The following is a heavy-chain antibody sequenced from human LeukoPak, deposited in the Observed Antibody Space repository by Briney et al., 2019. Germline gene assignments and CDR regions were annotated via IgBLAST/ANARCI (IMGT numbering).Heavy chain of an antibody. CDR1: GGSFSGYY. Sequence: SETLSLTCAVYGGSFSGYYWSWIRQPPGKGPEWIGEINHSGSTNYNPSLKSRVTISVDTSKNQFSLKLSSVTAADTAVYYCARGRGGYYYDSNWGQGTLVTVSS. CDR3: ARGRGGYYYDSN. CDR2: INHSGST. D-gene: IGHD3-22*01. V-gene: IGHV4-34*01. J-gene: IGHJ4*02.